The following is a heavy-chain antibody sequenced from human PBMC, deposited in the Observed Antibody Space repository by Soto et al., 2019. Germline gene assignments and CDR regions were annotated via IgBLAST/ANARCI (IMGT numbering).Heavy chain of an antibody. CDR3: ARRMATNTCYHYDMDV. Sequence: EVQLVQSGAELRKPGESLRISCKASGYTFTTYWIHWVRQRPGKGLEWMGRIDPADSYTFYGPSFQGHVTVSADKSINTAYLQWSSLKASDTGIYYCARRMATNTCYHYDMDVWGQGTTVTVS. V-gene: IGHV5-10-1*03. CDR1: GYTFTTYW. D-gene: IGHD2-2*01. CDR2: IDPADSYT. J-gene: IGHJ6*02.